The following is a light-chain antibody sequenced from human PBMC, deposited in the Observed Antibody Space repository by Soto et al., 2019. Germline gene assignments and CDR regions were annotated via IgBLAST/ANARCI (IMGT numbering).Light chain of an antibody. CDR3: GTWDSSLSAGGV. Sequence: QAVVTQPPSVSAAPGQKVTISCSGSSSNIGNNYVSWYQQLPGTAPKLLIYDNNKRPSGIPDRFSGSKSGTSATLGITGLQTGDEADYYCGTWDSSLSAGGVFGTGTKLTVL. CDR1: SSNIGNNY. CDR2: DNN. V-gene: IGLV1-51*01. J-gene: IGLJ1*01.